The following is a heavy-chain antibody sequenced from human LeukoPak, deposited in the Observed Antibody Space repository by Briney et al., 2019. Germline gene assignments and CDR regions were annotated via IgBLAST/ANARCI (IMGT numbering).Heavy chain of an antibody. CDR3: ARRGYYDSSGYYSGGLDY. V-gene: IGHV4-61*02. D-gene: IGHD3-22*01. CDR1: GGSISSGSYY. J-gene: IGHJ4*02. Sequence: PSETLSLTCTVSGGSISSGSYYWSWIRQPAGKGLEWIGRIYTSGSTNYNPSLKSRVTISVDTSKNQFSLKLSSVTAADTAVYYCARRGYYDSSGYYSGGLDYWGQGTLVTVSS. CDR2: IYTSGST.